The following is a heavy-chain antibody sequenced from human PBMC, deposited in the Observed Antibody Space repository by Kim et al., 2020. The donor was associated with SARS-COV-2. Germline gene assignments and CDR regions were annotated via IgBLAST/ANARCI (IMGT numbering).Heavy chain of an antibody. V-gene: IGHV3-23*03. J-gene: IGHJ6*02. Sequence: GGSLRLSCAASGFTFSSYAMSWVRQAPGKGLEWVSVIYSGGSSTYYADSVKGRFTISRDNSKNTLYLQMNSLRAEDTAVYYCAKAGGPPFREMYSSSYTRIYYGMDVWGQGTTVTVSS. D-gene: IGHD6-6*01. CDR1: GFTFSSYA. CDR3: AKAGGPPFREMYSSSYTRIYYGMDV. CDR2: IYSGGSST.